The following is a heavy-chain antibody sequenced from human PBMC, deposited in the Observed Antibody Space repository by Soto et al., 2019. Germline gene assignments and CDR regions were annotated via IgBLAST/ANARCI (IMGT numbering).Heavy chain of an antibody. J-gene: IGHJ5*02. CDR2: INPVDSDT. D-gene: IGHD2-21*01. CDR3: ARKNIPGSPWLDP. CDR1: GYSFTNYW. V-gene: IGHV5-51*01. Sequence: GESLKVSCKGSGYSFTNYWIGWVRQMPGKGLEWMVIINPVDSDTRYSPSFQGQVTISVDKSISTAYLQWASLEAPDTAIYYCARKNIPGSPWLDPWGKGTLFTVPS.